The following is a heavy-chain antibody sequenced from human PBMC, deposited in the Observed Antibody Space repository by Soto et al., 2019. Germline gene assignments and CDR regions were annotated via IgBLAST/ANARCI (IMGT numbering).Heavy chain of an antibody. Sequence: HPGGSLRLSCEVSGFSFDEYGMHWVRQAPGKGLEWIAGISRDSRSISYGASMKGRFTISRDNAKNSLYLQLNSLRADDTAFYYCVKDALTTVAYYFDYWGQGALVTVSS. J-gene: IGHJ4*02. CDR2: ISRDSRSI. CDR3: VKDALTTVAYYFDY. D-gene: IGHD4-17*01. CDR1: GFSFDEYG. V-gene: IGHV3-9*01.